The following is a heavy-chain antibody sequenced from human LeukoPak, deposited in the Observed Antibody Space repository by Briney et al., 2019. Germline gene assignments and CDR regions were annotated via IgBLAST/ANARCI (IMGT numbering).Heavy chain of an antibody. CDR2: IYPDGST. CDR1: GFTFSSYA. D-gene: IGHD5-12*01. J-gene: IGHJ4*02. CDR3: ARDHMSVATSFHF. Sequence: GGSLRLSCAASGFTFSSYAMTWVRQAPGKGLEWVSIIYPDGSTYFADSVKGRFTISRDNSDNTLFLQMDSLRAEDTAVYYCARDHMSVATSFHFWGQGTLVTVSS. V-gene: IGHV3-66*01.